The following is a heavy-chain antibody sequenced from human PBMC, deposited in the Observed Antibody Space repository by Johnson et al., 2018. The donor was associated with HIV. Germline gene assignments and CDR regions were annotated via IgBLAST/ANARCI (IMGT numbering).Heavy chain of an antibody. D-gene: IGHD1-1*01. CDR3: ASDILFGTTRFDHDAFDI. Sequence: QVQLVESGGGVVQPGRSLRLSCAASGFTFSSYGMHWVRQAPGKGLEWVAGMWYDGTKKNYADSVKGRFTISRDNAKNSLYLQMNSLRAEDTAVYYCASDILFGTTRFDHDAFDIWGQGTMVTVSS. J-gene: IGHJ3*02. V-gene: IGHV3-33*01. CDR2: MWYDGTKK. CDR1: GFTFSSYG.